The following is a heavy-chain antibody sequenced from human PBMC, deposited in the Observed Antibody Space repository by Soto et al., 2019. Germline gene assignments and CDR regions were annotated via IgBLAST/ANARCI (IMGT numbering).Heavy chain of an antibody. D-gene: IGHD6-19*01. J-gene: IGHJ4*02. Sequence: QVQLQESGPGLVKPSGTLSLTCAVSGGSISSSNWWSWVRQPPGKGLEWIGEIYHSGSTNYNPSLTSRVTISVDTSKNQFSLKLSSGTAADTAVYYCASRALAPYSSGWYVDYWGQGTLVTVSS. CDR3: ASRALAPYSSGWYVDY. V-gene: IGHV4-4*02. CDR2: IYHSGST. CDR1: GGSISSSNW.